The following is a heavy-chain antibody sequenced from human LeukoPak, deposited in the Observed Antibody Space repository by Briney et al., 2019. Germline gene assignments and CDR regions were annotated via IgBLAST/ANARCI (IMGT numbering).Heavy chain of an antibody. V-gene: IGHV1-18*01. Sequence: ASVKVSCKASGYTFTSYGISWVRQAPGQGLEWMGWISAYNGNTNYAQKLQGRVTMTTDTSTSTAYMELRSLRSDDTAVYYCARLLYSSSWDDYYYMDVWGKGTTVTISS. D-gene: IGHD6-13*01. J-gene: IGHJ6*03. CDR1: GYTFTSYG. CDR3: ARLLYSSSWDDYYYMDV. CDR2: ISAYNGNT.